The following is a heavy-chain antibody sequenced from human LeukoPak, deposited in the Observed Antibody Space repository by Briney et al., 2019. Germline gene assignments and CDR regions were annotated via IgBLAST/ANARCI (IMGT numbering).Heavy chain of an antibody. D-gene: IGHD3-3*01. Sequence: TGGSLRLSCAASGFTFSNYGMHWVRQAPGKGLEWVAFIRFDGTNKFYAGSVKGRFTISRDNSQNTVSLQVNNLRTEDTALYYCAKTSLSDASGLYYYMDVWGKGTTVTVSS. V-gene: IGHV3-30*02. CDR1: GFTFSNYG. J-gene: IGHJ6*03. CDR3: AKTSLSDASGLYYYMDV. CDR2: IRFDGTNK.